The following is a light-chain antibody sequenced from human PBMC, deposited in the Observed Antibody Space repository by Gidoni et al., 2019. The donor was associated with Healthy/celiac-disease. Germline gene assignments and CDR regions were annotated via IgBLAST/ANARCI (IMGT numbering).Light chain of an antibody. CDR1: QSLLHSNGYNY. Sequence: DLVMTLSPLSLPVTPGEPASISCRSSQSLLHSNGYNYLDWYLQKPGQSPQLLIYLGSNRASGVPDRFSGSGSGTDFTLKISRVEAEDVGVYYCMQALQTGFGGGTKVEIK. V-gene: IGKV2-28*01. J-gene: IGKJ4*01. CDR3: MQALQTG. CDR2: LGS.